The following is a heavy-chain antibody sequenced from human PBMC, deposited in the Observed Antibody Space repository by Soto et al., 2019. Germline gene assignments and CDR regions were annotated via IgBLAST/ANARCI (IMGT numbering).Heavy chain of an antibody. CDR3: AKFGYCSSISCYTYFDS. CDR2: ISGSGAST. J-gene: IGHJ4*02. Sequence: AGSLRLSCAASGFIFSSYAMGWVRQARGKGLEWVSGISGSGASTYHADSVKGRFTISRDNSKNTLYLQLNSLRVEDTAVYYCAKFGYCSSISCYTYFDSWGQGALVTVSS. CDR1: GFIFSSYA. V-gene: IGHV3-23*01. D-gene: IGHD2-2*02.